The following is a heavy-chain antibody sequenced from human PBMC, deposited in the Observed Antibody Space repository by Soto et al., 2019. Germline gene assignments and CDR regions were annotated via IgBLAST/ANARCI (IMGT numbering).Heavy chain of an antibody. D-gene: IGHD2-15*01. CDR1: GYTLTELS. Sequence: ASVKVSCKVSGYTLTELSMHWVRQAPGKGLEWMGGFDPEDGETIYAQKLQGRVTMTTDTSTSTAYMELRSLRSDDTAVSYCARDIEGGSGGIRNWFDPWGQGTLVTVSS. CDR2: FDPEDGET. V-gene: IGHV1-24*01. CDR3: ARDIEGGSGGIRNWFDP. J-gene: IGHJ5*02.